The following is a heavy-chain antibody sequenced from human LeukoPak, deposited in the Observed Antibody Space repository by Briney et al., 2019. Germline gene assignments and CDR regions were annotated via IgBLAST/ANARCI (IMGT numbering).Heavy chain of an antibody. Sequence: GGSLRLSCAASGYTFSRHGIHWVRQAPGKGLEWVAVVWYDGRNRDYADSVKGRFTISKDNSNNMVFLQMDRLRAEDTAVYYCARFAAGGSYYYYMDVWGKGTTVTVSS. CDR3: ARFAAGGSYYYYMDV. D-gene: IGHD6-25*01. J-gene: IGHJ6*03. CDR2: VWYDGRNR. CDR1: GYTFSRHG. V-gene: IGHV3-33*01.